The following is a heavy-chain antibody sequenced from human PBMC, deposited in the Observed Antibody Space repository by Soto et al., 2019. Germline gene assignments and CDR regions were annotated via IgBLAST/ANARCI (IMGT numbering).Heavy chain of an antibody. Sequence: PSETLSLTCTVSGGSISSDYYYWSWIRQPPGKGLEWIGYIYYSGRTAYNPSLKIRIIISIDTSKNQFSLSLNSLNAADTAVYYCAGELSNSPEYFDFWGLGTLVTVSS. J-gene: IGHJ4*02. CDR3: AGELSNSPEYFDF. D-gene: IGHD6-6*01. CDR1: GGSISSDYYY. CDR2: IYYSGRT. V-gene: IGHV4-30-4*01.